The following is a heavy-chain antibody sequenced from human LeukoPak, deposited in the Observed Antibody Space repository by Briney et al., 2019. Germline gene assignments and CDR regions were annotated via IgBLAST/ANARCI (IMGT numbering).Heavy chain of an antibody. CDR2: IIPIFGTA. CDR1: GGTFSSYA. J-gene: IGHJ6*03. D-gene: IGHD3-22*01. V-gene: IGHV1-69*05. CDR3: ARVIYYDSSGYYPYYYYMDV. Sequence: ASVKVSCKASGGTFSSYAISWVRQAPGQGLEWMGGIIPIFGTAKYAQKFQGRVTITTDESTSTAYMELSSLRSEDTAVYYCARVIYYDSSGYYPYYYYMDVWGKGTTVTVSS.